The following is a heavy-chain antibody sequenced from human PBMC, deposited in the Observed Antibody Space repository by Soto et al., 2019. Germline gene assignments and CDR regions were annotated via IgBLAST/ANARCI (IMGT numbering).Heavy chain of an antibody. J-gene: IGHJ5*02. CDR3: ARQFGGYCSGGSCYKCDR. Sequence: SCILQTTGKGLEWIGYIYYSGSTNYNPSLKSRVTISVDTSKNQFSLKLSSVTAADTAVYDCARQFGGYCSGGSCYKCDRWGQGTLVTVSS. V-gene: IGHV4-59*08. D-gene: IGHD2-15*01. CDR2: IYYSGST.